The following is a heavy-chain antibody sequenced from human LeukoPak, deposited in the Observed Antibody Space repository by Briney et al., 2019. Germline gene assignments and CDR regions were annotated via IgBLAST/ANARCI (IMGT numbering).Heavy chain of an antibody. D-gene: IGHD3-3*01. Sequence: PGGSLRLSCAASGFTFSDYYMSWIRQAPGKGLEWVSYISSSGSTIYYADSVKGRFTISRDNAKNSLYLQMNSLRAEDTAVYYCARDDEYYDFWSGYYKGKDYWGQGTLVTVSS. CDR2: ISSSGSTI. CDR1: GFTFSDYY. J-gene: IGHJ4*02. V-gene: IGHV3-11*04. CDR3: ARDDEYYDFWSGYYKGKDY.